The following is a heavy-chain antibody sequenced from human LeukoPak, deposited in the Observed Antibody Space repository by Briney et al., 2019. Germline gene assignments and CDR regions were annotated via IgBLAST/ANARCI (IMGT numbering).Heavy chain of an antibody. Sequence: SETLSLTCTVSGDSFSSYYWNWIRQPAGKGLEWIGRIYTSGIANYNPSLKRRVTMSVDTSKKQFSLRLASVTAANSAVYYCARARQGYSGSDFDYWGQGTLVTVSS. J-gene: IGHJ4*02. V-gene: IGHV4-4*07. D-gene: IGHD1-26*01. CDR1: GDSFSSYY. CDR2: IYTSGIA. CDR3: ARARQGYSGSDFDY.